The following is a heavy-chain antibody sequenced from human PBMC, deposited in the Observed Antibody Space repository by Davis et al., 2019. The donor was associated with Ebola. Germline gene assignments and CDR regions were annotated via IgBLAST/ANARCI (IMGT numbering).Heavy chain of an antibody. CDR2: INHSGST. Sequence: MPSETLSLTCAVSGGSISSGGYSWSWIRQPPGKGLEWIGEINHSGSTNYNPSLKSRVTISVDTSKNQFSLKLSSVTAADTAVYYCARVTINTTGGRSWFDPWGQGTQVTVSS. CDR1: GGSISSGGYS. CDR3: ARVTINTTGGRSWFDP. V-gene: IGHV4-30-2*01. J-gene: IGHJ5*02. D-gene: IGHD5-24*01.